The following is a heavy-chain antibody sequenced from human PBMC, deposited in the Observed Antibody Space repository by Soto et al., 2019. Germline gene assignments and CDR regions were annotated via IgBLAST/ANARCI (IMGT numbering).Heavy chain of an antibody. CDR2: IYYSGST. CDR1: GGSISSYY. D-gene: IGHD3-16*01. Sequence: SETLSLTCTVSGGSISSYYWSWVRQPPGKGLEWIGYIYYSGSTNYNPSLMSRVTISADTSKNQFPLKLSSVTAADTAVYYCASASIPRIYFDYWGQGTLVTVSS. J-gene: IGHJ4*02. CDR3: ASASIPRIYFDY. V-gene: IGHV4-59*01.